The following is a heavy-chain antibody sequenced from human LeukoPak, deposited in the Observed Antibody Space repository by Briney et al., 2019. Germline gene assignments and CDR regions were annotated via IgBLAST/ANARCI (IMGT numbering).Heavy chain of an antibody. J-gene: IGHJ4*02. Sequence: GESLKISCKGSGYSFTSYWISWVRQMPGKGLGWMGRIDPSDSYTNYSPSFQGHVTISADKSISTAYLQWSSLKASDTAMYYCARQGAAVAGTDYWGQGTLVTVSS. CDR2: IDPSDSYT. D-gene: IGHD6-19*01. CDR3: ARQGAAVAGTDY. V-gene: IGHV5-10-1*01. CDR1: GYSFTSYW.